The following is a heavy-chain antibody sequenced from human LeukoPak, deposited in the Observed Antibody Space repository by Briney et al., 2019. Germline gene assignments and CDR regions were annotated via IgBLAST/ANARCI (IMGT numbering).Heavy chain of an antibody. Sequence: PGGSLRLSCEASGFXFSTYAISWVRQAPGKGPEWVSTITGSGGTTYYADSVKGRFSISRDNSKNTLYVQMNSLRAEDTAVYYCAKDLTAATISYFDYWGQGTLVTVSS. CDR2: ITGSGGTT. CDR3: AKDLTAATISYFDY. CDR1: GFXFSTYA. V-gene: IGHV3-23*01. J-gene: IGHJ4*02. D-gene: IGHD6-25*01.